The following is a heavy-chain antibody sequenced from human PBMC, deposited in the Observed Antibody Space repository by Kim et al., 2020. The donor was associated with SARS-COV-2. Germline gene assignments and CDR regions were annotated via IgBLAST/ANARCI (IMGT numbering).Heavy chain of an antibody. CDR1: GGSISSSSYY. CDR3: ARRTYYDFRVDP. CDR2: IYYSGST. Sequence: SETLSLTCTVSGGSISSSSYYWGWIRQPPGKGLEWIGSIYYSGSTYYNPSLKSRVTISVDTSKNQFSLKLSSVTAADTAVYYCARRTYYDFRVDPWGQGTLVTVSS. D-gene: IGHD3-3*01. V-gene: IGHV4-39*01. J-gene: IGHJ5*02.